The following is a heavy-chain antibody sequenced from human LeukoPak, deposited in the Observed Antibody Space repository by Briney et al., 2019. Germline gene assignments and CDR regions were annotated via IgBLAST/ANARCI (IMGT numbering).Heavy chain of an antibody. CDR3: ARDPGYSYGYDY. CDR2: IYSDGST. Sequence: GGSLRLSCAASGFTFSDNYMSWVRQAPGKGLEWVSVIYSDGSTYYADSVKGRFTISRDNSKNTVYLQMNSLRAEDTAVYYCARDPGYSYGYDYWGQGTLVTVSS. J-gene: IGHJ4*02. V-gene: IGHV3-66*01. D-gene: IGHD5-18*01. CDR1: GFTFSDNY.